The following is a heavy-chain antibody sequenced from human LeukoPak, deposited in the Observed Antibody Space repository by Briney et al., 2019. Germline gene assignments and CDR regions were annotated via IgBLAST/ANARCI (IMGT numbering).Heavy chain of an antibody. CDR1: GYTFTSYY. Sequence: GASVTVSCKASGYTFTSYYMHWVRQAPGQGLEWMGIINPSGGSTSYAQKFQGRVTMTRDTSTSTVYMELSSLRSEDTAVYYCAREIAAAIGLSLGSTFDPWGQGTLVTVSS. CDR3: AREIAAAIGLSLGSTFDP. V-gene: IGHV1-46*01. D-gene: IGHD6-13*01. J-gene: IGHJ5*02. CDR2: INPSGGST.